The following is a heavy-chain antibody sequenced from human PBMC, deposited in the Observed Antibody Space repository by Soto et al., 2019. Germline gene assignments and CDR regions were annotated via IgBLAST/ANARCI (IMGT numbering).Heavy chain of an antibody. Sequence: SETLSLTCTVSCGSISSSSYYWGWIRQPPGKGLEWIGGIYYAGSTYHNPSLKSRVTISVDTSRNEFSLKVTSVTASDTAVYYCARLVFYCSGTSCYDHYYYGLDIWGQGTTVTVSS. J-gene: IGHJ6*02. CDR3: ARLVFYCSGTSCYDHYYYGLDI. CDR2: IYYAGST. V-gene: IGHV4-39*01. D-gene: IGHD2-2*01. CDR1: CGSISSSSYY.